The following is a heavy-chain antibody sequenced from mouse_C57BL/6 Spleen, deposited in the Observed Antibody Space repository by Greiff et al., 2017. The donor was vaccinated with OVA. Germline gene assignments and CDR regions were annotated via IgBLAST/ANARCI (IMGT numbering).Heavy chain of an antibody. CDR3: ARYYYGPRGYFDV. CDR1: GYTFTSYW. J-gene: IGHJ1*03. V-gene: IGHV1-64*01. D-gene: IGHD1-1*01. CDR2: IHPNSGST. Sequence: VQLQQPGAELVKPGASVKLSCKASGYTFTSYWMHWVKQRPGQGLEWIGMIHPNSGSTNYNEKFKSKATLTVDKSSSTAYMQLSSLTSEDSAVYYCARYYYGPRGYFDVWGTGTTVTVSS.